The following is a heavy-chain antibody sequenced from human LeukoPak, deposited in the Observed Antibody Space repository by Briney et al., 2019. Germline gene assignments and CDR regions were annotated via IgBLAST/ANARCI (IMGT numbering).Heavy chain of an antibody. CDR3: ARDYSSSWSGSAFDI. CDR2: ISYDGSNK. D-gene: IGHD6-13*01. CDR1: GFTFSSYA. Sequence: GRSLRLSCAASGFTFSSYAMHWVRQAPGKGLEWVAVISYDGSNKYYADSVKGRFTISRDNSKNTLYLQMNSLRAEDTAVYYCARDYSSSWSGSAFDIWGQGTMVTVSS. V-gene: IGHV3-30*04. J-gene: IGHJ3*02.